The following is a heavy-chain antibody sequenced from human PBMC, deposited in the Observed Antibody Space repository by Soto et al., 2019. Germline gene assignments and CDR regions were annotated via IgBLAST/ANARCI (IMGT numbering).Heavy chain of an antibody. CDR3: ARCSGYYYYGMDV. CDR2: ISYDGSNK. J-gene: IGHJ6*02. CDR1: GVTPSTYA. V-gene: IGHV3-30-3*01. Sequence: GRSLRLSCAASGVTPSTYAMHWVRQAPGKGLEWVAVISYDGSNKYYADSVKGRFTISRDNSKNTLYLQMNSLRAEDTAVYYCARCSGYYYYGMDVWGQRTTVAGS. D-gene: IGHD6-19*01.